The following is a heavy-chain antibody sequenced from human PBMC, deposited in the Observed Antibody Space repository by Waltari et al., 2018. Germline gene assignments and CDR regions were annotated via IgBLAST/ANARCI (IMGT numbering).Heavy chain of an antibody. D-gene: IGHD4-17*01. CDR3: AREGLRPHACDI. CDR2: ISGYNGVT. V-gene: IGHV1-18*01. Sequence: QVQLVPSGAQEKKPGAQVKLSCTDSGYRFSNYGITWVRQDPGQGLEWMGWISGYNGVTNYAQMLRGRVTMTTDTSTSTAFMELSSLRSDDTAVYYCAREGLRPHACDIWGQGTMVTVSS. J-gene: IGHJ3*02. CDR1: GYRFSNYG.